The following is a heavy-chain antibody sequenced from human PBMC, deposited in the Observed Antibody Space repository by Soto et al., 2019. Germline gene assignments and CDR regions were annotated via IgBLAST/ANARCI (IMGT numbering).Heavy chain of an antibody. Sequence: ASVKVSCKASGYTFTSYAMHLVRQAPVQILELMVWINAGNGNTKYSQNFQGRVTITVYTSAITSYIELIILRSENTAVYYCAKEMFPYSNYFVAAIDYWGQGTLVTVSS. CDR2: INAGNGNT. V-gene: IGHV1-3*01. D-gene: IGHD4-4*01. J-gene: IGHJ4*02. CDR3: AKEMFPYSNYFVAAIDY. CDR1: GYTFTSYA.